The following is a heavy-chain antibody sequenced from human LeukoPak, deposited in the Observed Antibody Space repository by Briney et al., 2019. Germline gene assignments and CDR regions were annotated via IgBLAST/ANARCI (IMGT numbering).Heavy chain of an antibody. D-gene: IGHD6-13*01. Sequence: PSETLSLTCAVYGGSFSGYYWSWIRQPPGKGLEWIGEINHSGSTNYNPSLKSRVTISVDTSKNQFSLKLSSVTAADTAVYYCARHPPRAYSSSWYGDAFDIWGQGTMVTVSS. CDR3: ARHPPRAYSSSWYGDAFDI. CDR1: GGSFSGYY. V-gene: IGHV4-34*01. J-gene: IGHJ3*02. CDR2: INHSGST.